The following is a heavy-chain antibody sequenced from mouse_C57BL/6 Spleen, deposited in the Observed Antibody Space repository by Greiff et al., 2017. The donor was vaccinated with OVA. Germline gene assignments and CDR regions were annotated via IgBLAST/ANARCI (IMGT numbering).Heavy chain of an antibody. D-gene: IGHD2-5*01. CDR1: GYTFTDYY. V-gene: IGHV1-26*01. CDR3: ARGDSNSWFAY. Sequence: EVQLQQSGPELVKPGASVKISCKASGYTFTDYYMNWVKQSHGKSLEWIGDINPNNGGTSYNQKFKGKATLTVDKSSSTAYMELRSLTSEDSAVYYCARGDSNSWFAYWGQGTLVTVSA. CDR2: INPNNGGT. J-gene: IGHJ3*01.